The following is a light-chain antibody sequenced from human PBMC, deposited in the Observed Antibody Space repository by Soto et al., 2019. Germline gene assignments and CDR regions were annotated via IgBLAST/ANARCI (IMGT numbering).Light chain of an antibody. V-gene: IGLV1-51*01. CDR3: GTWHNILSAPV. CDR1: NSGIGNNF. Sequence: QSVLSQPPSVSAAPGQKVTISCSASNSGIGNNFVSWYQHLPGAAPKLLIFENDKRPSGIPDRFSGSRSATSATLDITGLQTGDEADYYCGTWHNILSAPVIGTGTKVTVL. J-gene: IGLJ1*01. CDR2: END.